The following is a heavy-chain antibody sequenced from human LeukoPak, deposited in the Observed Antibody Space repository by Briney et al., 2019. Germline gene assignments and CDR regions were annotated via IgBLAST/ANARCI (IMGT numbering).Heavy chain of an antibody. CDR3: ARGRPHGNDY. Sequence: GGSLRLSCAASGFTFSSYWMNWVRQAPGKGLVWVSRIASDGSSTTYADSVKGRFSISRDNAKNTLYLQMNSLRVEDTAVYYCARGRPHGNDYWGQGTMVTVSS. CDR2: IASDGSST. CDR1: GFTFSSYW. J-gene: IGHJ4*02. D-gene: IGHD4-23*01. V-gene: IGHV3-74*01.